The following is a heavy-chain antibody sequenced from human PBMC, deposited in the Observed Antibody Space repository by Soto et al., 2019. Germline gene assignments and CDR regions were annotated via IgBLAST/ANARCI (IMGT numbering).Heavy chain of an antibody. CDR3: ATAGGDYYFDS. D-gene: IGHD2-21*02. CDR2: IRPSGGST. CDR1: GYTFTNYY. V-gene: IGHV1-46*01. J-gene: IGHJ4*02. Sequence: ASVKVSCKAFGYTFTNYYMHWVREAPGQGLEWMGMIRPSGGSTSYSQKFQGRVTMTRDTSTSTVYMELSSLRSEDTAVYYCATAGGDYYFDSWGQGTLVTVSS.